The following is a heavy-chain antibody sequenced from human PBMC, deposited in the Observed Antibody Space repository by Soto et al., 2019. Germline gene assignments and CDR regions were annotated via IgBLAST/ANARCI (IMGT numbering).Heavy chain of an antibody. Sequence: VASVKVSCKASGYTFTDYHIHWVRQAPGQGLEFMGWINANNGGAGSAQQFQGRVTVTRDTSITTVYMELSNLRSDDTAVYYCAREGGSETLQPSYNWFDTWGQGTLVTVSS. CDR2: INANNGGA. CDR3: AREGGSETLQPSYNWFDT. V-gene: IGHV1-2*02. D-gene: IGHD6-25*01. J-gene: IGHJ5*02. CDR1: GYTFTDYH.